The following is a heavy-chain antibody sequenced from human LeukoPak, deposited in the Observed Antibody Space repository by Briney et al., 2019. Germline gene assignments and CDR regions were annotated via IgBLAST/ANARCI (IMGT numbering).Heavy chain of an antibody. J-gene: IGHJ3*02. V-gene: IGHV3-21*01. Sequence: PGGSLRLSCAASGFPFSSYSMNWVRQAPGKGLEWVSSISSSSTYIYYPDSVKGRFTISRDNAKNSLYLQMNSLRAEDTAVYYCARDYAAGGAFDIWGQGTMVTVSS. CDR2: ISSSSTYI. CDR1: GFPFSSYS. CDR3: ARDYAAGGAFDI. D-gene: IGHD2-2*01.